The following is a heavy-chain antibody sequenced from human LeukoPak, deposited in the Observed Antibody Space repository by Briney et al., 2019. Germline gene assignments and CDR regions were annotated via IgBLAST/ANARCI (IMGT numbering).Heavy chain of an antibody. D-gene: IGHD3-10*01. CDR2: IIPIFGAA. Sequence: SVNVSCKASGGTFSSYAISWVRQAPGQGLEWMGGIIPIFGAANYAQKFQGRVTITADESTSTAYMELSSLRSEDTAVYYCARDIGSGSYTPHNWFDPWGQGTLVTVSS. J-gene: IGHJ5*02. V-gene: IGHV1-69*13. CDR3: ARDIGSGSYTPHNWFDP. CDR1: GGTFSSYA.